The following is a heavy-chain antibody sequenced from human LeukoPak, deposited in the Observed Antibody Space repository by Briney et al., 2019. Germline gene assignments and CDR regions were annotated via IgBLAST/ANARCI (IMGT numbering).Heavy chain of an antibody. Sequence: GASVKVSCKASGGTFSSYAISWVRRAPGQGLEWMGGIIPIFGTANYAQKFQGRVTITADESTSTAYMELSSLRSEDTAVYYCARRVGSSWDFDYWGQGTLVTVSS. CDR3: ARRVGSSWDFDY. J-gene: IGHJ4*02. D-gene: IGHD6-13*01. CDR2: IIPIFGTA. V-gene: IGHV1-69*13. CDR1: GGTFSSYA.